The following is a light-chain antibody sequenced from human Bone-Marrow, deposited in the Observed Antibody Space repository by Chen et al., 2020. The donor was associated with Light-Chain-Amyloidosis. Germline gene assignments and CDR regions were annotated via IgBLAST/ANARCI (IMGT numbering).Light chain of an antibody. Sequence: DIVMTQSPDSLAVSLGERATINCKSSQSVLYSSNNKNYLAWYQQKPGQPPKLLIYWASTRESGVPDRFSGSGSGTDFTLTISSLQAEDVAVYYCHQYYSPDSFGQGTKLEIK. J-gene: IGKJ2*03. CDR1: QSVLYSSNNKNY. V-gene: IGKV4-1*01. CDR3: HQYYSPDS. CDR2: WAS.